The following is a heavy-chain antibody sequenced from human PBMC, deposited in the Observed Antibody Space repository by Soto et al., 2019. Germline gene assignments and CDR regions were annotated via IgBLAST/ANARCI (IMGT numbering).Heavy chain of an antibody. CDR1: GFSFSGYG. Sequence: GGSLRLSCAASGFSFSGYGMHWVRQAPGKGLEWVAAIRDDEGNKYYVDSVKGRFTISRDNSMNTLYLQMNSLRAEDTAVYYCAKGRRAAGSSNFFDPWGQGTLVTVSS. CDR2: IRDDEGNK. CDR3: AKGRRAAGSSNFFDP. D-gene: IGHD3-10*01. J-gene: IGHJ5*02. V-gene: IGHV3-33*06.